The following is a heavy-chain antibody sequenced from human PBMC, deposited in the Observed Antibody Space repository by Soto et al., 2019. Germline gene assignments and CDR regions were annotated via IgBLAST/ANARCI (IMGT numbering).Heavy chain of an antibody. CDR3: FTEAIRYCTNGVGYTFTF. V-gene: IGHV3-15*01. D-gene: IGHD2-8*01. CDR2: IKTKNDGGTT. Sequence: GGSLGLSCAASGFTFNNAWMSWVRQVPGKGLEWVGHIKTKNDGGTTDYAAPVKGRFTISRDDSKETLYLQMNSLKTEDTAVYYCFTEAIRYCTNGVGYTFTFWGQGNLVTVS. CDR1: GFTFNNAW. J-gene: IGHJ4*02.